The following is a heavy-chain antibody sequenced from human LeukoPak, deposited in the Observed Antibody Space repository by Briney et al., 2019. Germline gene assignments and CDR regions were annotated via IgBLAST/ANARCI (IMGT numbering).Heavy chain of an antibody. CDR1: GYTFTSYG. V-gene: IGHV1-18*01. Sequence: ASVNVSCKASGYTFTSYGISWVRQAPGQGLEWMGWISAYNGNTNYAQKLQGRVTMTTDTSTSTAYMELRSLRSDDTAVYYCARGWWDSSSPRPKFNWFDPWGQGTLVTVSS. J-gene: IGHJ5*02. CDR2: ISAYNGNT. D-gene: IGHD6-13*01. CDR3: ARGWWDSSSPRPKFNWFDP.